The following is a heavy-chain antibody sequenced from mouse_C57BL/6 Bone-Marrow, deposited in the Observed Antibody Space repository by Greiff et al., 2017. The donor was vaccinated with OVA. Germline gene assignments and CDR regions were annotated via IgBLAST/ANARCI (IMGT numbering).Heavy chain of an antibody. Sequence: EVQLQQSGPELVKPGASVKISCKASGYTFTDYYMNWVKQSHGKSLEWIGDINPNNGGTSYNQKFKGKATLTVDKSSSTAYMELRSLTSEDSAVYYCALYGSSSHWYFDVWGTGTTVTVSS. CDR2: INPNNGGT. V-gene: IGHV1-26*01. J-gene: IGHJ1*03. CDR3: ALYGSSSHWYFDV. D-gene: IGHD1-1*01. CDR1: GYTFTDYY.